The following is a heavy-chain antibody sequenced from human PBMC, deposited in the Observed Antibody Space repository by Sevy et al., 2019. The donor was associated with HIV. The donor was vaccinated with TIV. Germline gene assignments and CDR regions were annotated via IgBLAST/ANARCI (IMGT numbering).Heavy chain of an antibody. CDR3: AKVLGFGSGYDYAFDF. Sequence: GGSLRLSCAASGFTFTSYGIHWVRQAPGKGLECVAKISFDEKYKYYAESVKGRFTISRDISKNTVVLEMNSLRPEDTGVYYCAKVLGFGSGYDYAFDFWGQGTMVTVSS. CDR1: GFTFTSYG. D-gene: IGHD5-12*01. J-gene: IGHJ3*01. CDR2: ISFDEKYK. V-gene: IGHV3-30*02.